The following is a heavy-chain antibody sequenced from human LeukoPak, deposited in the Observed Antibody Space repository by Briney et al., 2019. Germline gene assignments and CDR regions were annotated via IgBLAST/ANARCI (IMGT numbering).Heavy chain of an antibody. Sequence: SETLSLTCTVSGGSISSYYWSWIRQPPGKGLEWIGSIYYSGSTYYNPSLSSRVTISEDTSKNQLSLRLSSVTAADTAVYYCARGATTAGLRFDFWGQGTLVTVSS. D-gene: IGHD6-13*01. CDR1: GGSISSYY. J-gene: IGHJ4*02. CDR2: IYYSGST. CDR3: ARGATTAGLRFDF. V-gene: IGHV4-39*07.